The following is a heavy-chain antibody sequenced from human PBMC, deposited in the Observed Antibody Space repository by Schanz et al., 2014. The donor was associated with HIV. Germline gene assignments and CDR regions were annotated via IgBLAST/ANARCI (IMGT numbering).Heavy chain of an antibody. Sequence: DVQLVESGGGLVKPGGSLRLSCAASGFTFSIYAMSWVRQAPGKGLEWVSSISSSSTYIYYADSVKGRFTISRDNAKNSLYLQMNSLRAEDTAVYYCAKDDQQFAYWGQGTLVTVSS. V-gene: IGHV3-21*06. CDR1: GFTFSIYA. D-gene: IGHD6-6*01. J-gene: IGHJ4*02. CDR3: AKDDQQFAY. CDR2: ISSSSTYI.